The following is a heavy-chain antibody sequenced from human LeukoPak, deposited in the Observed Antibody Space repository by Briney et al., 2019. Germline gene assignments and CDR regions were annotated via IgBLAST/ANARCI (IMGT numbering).Heavy chain of an antibody. Sequence: SETLSLTCAIYGGSFSGYYWSWIRQPPGKGLGWIGEINHSGSTNYNPSLKSRVTISVDTSKNQFSLKLSSVTAADTAVYYCARGPKRDHCSSTSCYSVGFDYWGQGTLVTVSS. CDR1: GGSFSGYY. CDR2: INHSGST. V-gene: IGHV4-34*01. D-gene: IGHD2-2*01. CDR3: ARGPKRDHCSSTSCYSVGFDY. J-gene: IGHJ4*02.